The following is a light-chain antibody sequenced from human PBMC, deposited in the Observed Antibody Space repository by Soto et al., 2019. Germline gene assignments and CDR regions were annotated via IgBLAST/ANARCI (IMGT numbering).Light chain of an antibody. Sequence: QSALTQPPSASGSPGQSVTISCTGTSSDVGGYNSVSWYQQHPGKAPKLMIYDVSKWPSGVPDRFSGSKSGNTASLTVSGLQAEDEADYYCSSYAGSNNLVFGGGTKLTVL. CDR1: SSDVGGYNS. V-gene: IGLV2-8*01. CDR3: SSYAGSNNLV. CDR2: DVS. J-gene: IGLJ2*01.